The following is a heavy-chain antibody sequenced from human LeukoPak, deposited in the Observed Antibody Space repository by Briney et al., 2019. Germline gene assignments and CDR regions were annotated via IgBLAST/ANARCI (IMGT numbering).Heavy chain of an antibody. CDR2: MNPNSGNT. CDR3: ARGVVRGGWYHLFDY. V-gene: IGHV1-8*03. CDR1: GYTFTSYD. J-gene: IGHJ4*02. D-gene: IGHD6-19*01. Sequence: ASVKVSCKASGYTFTSYDINWVRQATGQGLEWMGWMNPNSGNTGYAQKFQGRVTITRNTSMSTAYMDLSSLRSEDTAVYYCARGVVRGGWYHLFDYWGQGTLVTVSS.